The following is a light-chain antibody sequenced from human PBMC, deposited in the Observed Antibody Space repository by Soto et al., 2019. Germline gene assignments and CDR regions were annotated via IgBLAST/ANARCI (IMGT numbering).Light chain of an antibody. V-gene: IGKV4-1*01. CDR2: WSS. CDR1: QSVFFSSNNKHY. CDR3: HQYYSSPYT. J-gene: IGKJ2*01. Sequence: DILMTQSPDSLAVSLVESVTISCKSSQSVFFSSNNKHYLAWYQQKPGQSSKLLIYWSSTRESGGPDRFHGGGCGTDFTLTVSSLQAEDVAVYYCHQYYSSPYTFGQGTMLEI.